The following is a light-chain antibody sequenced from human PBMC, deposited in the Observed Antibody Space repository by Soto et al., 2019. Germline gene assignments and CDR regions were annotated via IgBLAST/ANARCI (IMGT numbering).Light chain of an antibody. CDR1: SSDIGGYNY. J-gene: IGLJ3*02. CDR2: EVS. V-gene: IGLV2-8*01. CDR3: SSYAGSNNFEV. Sequence: QPVLTQPPSASGSPGQSVTISCTGTSSDIGGYNYVSWYQQHPGKAPKLMIYEVSKRPSGVPHRFSGSKSGNTASLTVSGLQAEDEADYYCSSYAGSNNFEVFGGGTKLTVL.